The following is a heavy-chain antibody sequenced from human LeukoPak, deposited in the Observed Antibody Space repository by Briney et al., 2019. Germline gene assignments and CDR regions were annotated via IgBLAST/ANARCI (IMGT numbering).Heavy chain of an antibody. Sequence: GGSLRLSCAASGFTFSIFWVHWVPPAPGKGLVWVSRINSDGSGTSYADSVKGRFTISRDNAKNTLYLQMNSLRAEDTAVYYCARDLRRDCPFDYWGQGTLVTVSS. D-gene: IGHD3/OR15-3a*01. CDR3: ARDLRRDCPFDY. CDR1: GFTFSIFW. J-gene: IGHJ4*02. V-gene: IGHV3-74*01. CDR2: INSDGSGT.